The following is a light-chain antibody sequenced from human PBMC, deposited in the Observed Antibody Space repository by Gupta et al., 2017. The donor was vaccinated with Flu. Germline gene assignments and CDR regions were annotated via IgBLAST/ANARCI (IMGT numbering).Light chain of an antibody. CDR3: QQRSNWPLT. J-gene: IGKJ4*01. V-gene: IGKV3-11*01. Sequence: EIVLTQSPATLSLSPGERATLSCRASQSVSSFLAWYQQKPGQAPRLLIYDASNGATGFPARFSGSWSGTDFPLTISSLEPDYFAVYYCQQRSNWPLTFGGGTKVEIK. CDR1: QSVSSF. CDR2: DAS.